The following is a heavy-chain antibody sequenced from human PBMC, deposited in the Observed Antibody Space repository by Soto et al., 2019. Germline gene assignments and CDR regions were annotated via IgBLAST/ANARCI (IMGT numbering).Heavy chain of an antibody. D-gene: IGHD6-19*01. V-gene: IGHV3-30-3*01. J-gene: IGHJ4*02. Sequence: QVQVVESGGGVVQPGRSLRLSCAASGFAFSSNAMQWVRQAPGKGLEWVGVVSNDGSNKYYADSVKGRFTIYRDNSKNTVSLQMNSLRDEDTAVYYCAKAFLAGTGGDVWGQGTLVIVSS. CDR2: VSNDGSNK. CDR1: GFAFSSNA. CDR3: AKAFLAGTGGDV.